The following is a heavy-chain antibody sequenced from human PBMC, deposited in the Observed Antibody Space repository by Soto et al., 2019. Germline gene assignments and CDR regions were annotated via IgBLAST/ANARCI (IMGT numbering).Heavy chain of an antibody. D-gene: IGHD5-18*01. CDR1: GFTFSSYG. J-gene: IGHJ4*02. V-gene: IGHV3-33*01. CDR2: IWYDGSNK. CDR3: ARGGAMVTPLVDY. Sequence: QVQLVESGGGVVQPGRSLRLSCAASGFTFSSYGMHWVRQAPGKGLERVAVIWYDGSNKYYADSVKGRFTISRDNSKNTLYLQMNSLRAEDTAVYYCARGGAMVTPLVDYWGQGTLVTVSS.